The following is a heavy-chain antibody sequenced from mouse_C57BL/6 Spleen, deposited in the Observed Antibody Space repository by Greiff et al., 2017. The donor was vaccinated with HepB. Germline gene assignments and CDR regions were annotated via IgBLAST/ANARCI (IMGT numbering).Heavy chain of an antibody. D-gene: IGHD2-12*01. CDR2: IDPSDSET. CDR1: GYTFTSYW. V-gene: IGHV1-52*01. CDR3: ARELLSPYAMDY. J-gene: IGHJ4*01. Sequence: VQLQQPGAELVRPGSSVKLSCKASGYTFTSYWMHWVKQRPIQGLEWIGNIDPSDSETHYNQKFKDKATLTVDKSSSTAYMQLSSLTSEDSAVYYCARELLSPYAMDYWGQGTSVTVSS.